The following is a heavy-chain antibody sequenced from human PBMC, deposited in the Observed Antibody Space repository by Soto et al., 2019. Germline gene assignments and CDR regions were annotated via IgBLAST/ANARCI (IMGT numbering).Heavy chain of an antibody. CDR2: IQSDGSST. D-gene: IGHD4-4*01. Sequence: EVQLVESGGGLVQPGGSLRLSCAASGFTFSNYWMHWVRQAPGKGLLWVSRIQSDGSSTDYADSVKGRFTISRDNAKNTVYLQMSSRRADDTACYYCARGGNPDYWGRGTLVTVSS. CDR3: ARGGNPDY. V-gene: IGHV3-74*01. CDR1: GFTFSNYW. J-gene: IGHJ4*02.